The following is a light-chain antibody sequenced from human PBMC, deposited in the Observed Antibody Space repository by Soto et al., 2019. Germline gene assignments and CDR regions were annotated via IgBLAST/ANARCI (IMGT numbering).Light chain of an antibody. CDR1: SNDVGRFNY. CDR2: EVN. V-gene: IGLV2-8*01. CDR3: SSFVQGTSYV. J-gene: IGLJ1*01. Sequence: QSVLTQAPSASGSPGQSVTISCAGTSNDVGRFNYVSWYQRHPGKAPKLIIYEVNKRPSGVPDRFSGSKSGNTASLTVSGLQAEDEADYFCSSFVQGTSYVFGTGTKVTVL.